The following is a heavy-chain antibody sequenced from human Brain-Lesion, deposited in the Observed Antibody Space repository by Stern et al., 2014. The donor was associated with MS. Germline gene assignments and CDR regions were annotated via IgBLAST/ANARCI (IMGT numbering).Heavy chain of an antibody. Sequence: QVQLVQSGPGLVKPSQTLSLTCTVSGGSISSGGHYWSWIRQNPGKGLVWIGYIYYSWAPFSNPSLKSRVTISLDTSKNQFSLKLSSVTAADTAVYYCASRWSGTYYGQNWFDPWGQGTLVTVSS. CDR1: GGSISSGGHY. J-gene: IGHJ5*02. V-gene: IGHV4-31*03. CDR2: IYYSWAP. CDR3: ASRWSGTYYGQNWFDP. D-gene: IGHD1-26*01.